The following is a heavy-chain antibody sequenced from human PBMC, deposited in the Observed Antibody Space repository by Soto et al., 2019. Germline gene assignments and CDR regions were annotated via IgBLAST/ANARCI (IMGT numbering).Heavy chain of an antibody. CDR1: GVAMTYGGYS. Sequence: SETLSLTCSVSGVAMTYGGYSWSWIRQSPEKGLEWLGYIGHLETTYYNPSFKSRLSLSIDRTRNQFSLSLSSMTAEDTAIYYCAKDQSNSNPLYYFDFWGPGTLVTVSS. J-gene: IGHJ4*02. CDR3: AKDQSNSNPLYYFDF. D-gene: IGHD3-22*01. CDR2: IGHLETT. V-gene: IGHV4-30-2*06.